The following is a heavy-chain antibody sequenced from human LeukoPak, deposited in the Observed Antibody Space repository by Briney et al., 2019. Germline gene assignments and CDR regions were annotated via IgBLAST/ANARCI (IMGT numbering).Heavy chain of an antibody. CDR3: ARDISMLRGVNVFDY. CDR1: GYTFTGYC. V-gene: IGHV1-2*02. Sequence: GASVKVSCKASGYTFTGYCIHWVRQAPGQGLEWMGWINPNNGGTNYAQKFQGRVSMTRDTSISTAYMELSTLTSDDTAVYYCARDISMLRGVNVFDYWGQGTLVTVSS. D-gene: IGHD3-10*01. J-gene: IGHJ4*02. CDR2: INPNNGGT.